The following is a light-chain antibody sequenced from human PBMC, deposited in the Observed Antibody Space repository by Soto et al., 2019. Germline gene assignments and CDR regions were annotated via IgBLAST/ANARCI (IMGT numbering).Light chain of an antibody. Sequence: IQMTQSPSSLSASIGDRVTITCRASQGIGVRLAWFQQKPGKAPQYLIQSASSLQSGVPSRFSGGGSGTEFILTINSLQPEDVAIYYCLQVSSFPRTFGQGTKVEIK. V-gene: IGKV1-12*01. J-gene: IGKJ1*01. CDR3: LQVSSFPRT. CDR1: QGIGVR. CDR2: SAS.